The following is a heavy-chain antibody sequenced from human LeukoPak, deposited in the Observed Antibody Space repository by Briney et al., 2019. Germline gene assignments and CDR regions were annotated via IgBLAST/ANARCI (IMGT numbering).Heavy chain of an antibody. CDR2: IREDGSEK. J-gene: IGHJ4*02. D-gene: IGHD6-19*01. CDR1: GFSLSNYW. CDR3: VRGLSSG. V-gene: IGHV3-7*04. Sequence: GGSLRLSCAASGFSLSNYWMSWVRQAPGKGPEWVANIREDGSEKKYVDSVEGRFTISRDNAKNSLYLQMNSLRDEDTAVYYCVRGLSSGWGQGTLVTVSS.